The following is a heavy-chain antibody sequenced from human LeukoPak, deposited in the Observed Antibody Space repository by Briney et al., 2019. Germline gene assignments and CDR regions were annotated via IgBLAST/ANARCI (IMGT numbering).Heavy chain of an antibody. J-gene: IGHJ4*02. V-gene: IGHV4-59*01. CDR1: GGSISSYY. D-gene: IGHD4-23*01. CDR2: IHYSGNT. CDR3: ARGCHYGGNFDY. Sequence: PSETLSLTCTVSGGSISSYYWSWIRQPPGKGLEWIGYIHYSGNTKHNLSLQSRVTISVDTSKNQFSLKLSSVTAADTAVYYCARGCHYGGNFDYWGQGTLVTVSS.